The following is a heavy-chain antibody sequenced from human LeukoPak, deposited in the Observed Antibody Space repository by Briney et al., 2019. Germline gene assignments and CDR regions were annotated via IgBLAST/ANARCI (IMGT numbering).Heavy chain of an antibody. J-gene: IGHJ6*03. CDR2: IYHSGNT. CDR1: GGSISSSNW. D-gene: IGHD5-18*01. CDR3: ARTDATMVTYYYYYMDV. V-gene: IGHV4-4*02. Sequence: SGTLSLTCAVSGGSISSSNWWSWVRQPPGKGLEWIGEIYHSGNTNYNPSLKSRVTISVDKSKNQFSLKLSSATAADTAVYYCARTDATMVTYYYYYMDVWGKGTTVTVSS.